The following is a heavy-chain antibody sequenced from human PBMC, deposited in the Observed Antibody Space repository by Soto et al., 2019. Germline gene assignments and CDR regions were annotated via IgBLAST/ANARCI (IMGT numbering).Heavy chain of an antibody. CDR2: ISSSSYI. CDR3: ARDVIISSGWYSPPSYFDY. CDR1: GFTFSSYS. D-gene: IGHD6-19*01. V-gene: IGHV3-21*01. Sequence: PGGSLRLSCAASGFTFSSYSMNWVRQAPGKGLEWVSSISSSSYIYYADSGKGRFTISRDNAKNSLYLQMNSLRAEDTAVYYCARDVIISSGWYSPPSYFDYWGQETLVTVSS. J-gene: IGHJ4*02.